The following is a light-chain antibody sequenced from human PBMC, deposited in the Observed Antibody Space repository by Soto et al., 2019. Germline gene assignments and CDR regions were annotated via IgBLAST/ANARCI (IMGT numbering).Light chain of an antibody. Sequence: EIVMTQSPATLSVSPGERATLSCRASQSVSSNLAWHQQKPGQAPRLLIHAASTGATGIPARFRGSGSGTDFTLTISSLQPDDFATYYCQQYNSYSVTFGQGTKVDIK. J-gene: IGKJ1*01. CDR1: QSVSSN. CDR2: AAS. CDR3: QQYNSYSVT. V-gene: IGKV3D-15*01.